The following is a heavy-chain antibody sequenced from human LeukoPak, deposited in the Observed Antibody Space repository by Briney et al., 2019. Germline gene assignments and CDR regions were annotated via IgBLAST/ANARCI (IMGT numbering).Heavy chain of an antibody. CDR2: IYTSGST. V-gene: IGHV4-61*02. CDR3: ARDGLPAVDRWFDP. D-gene: IGHD3-22*01. J-gene: IGHJ5*02. Sequence: PSETLSLTCTVSGGSISSGSYYWSWIRQPAGKGLEWIGRIYTSGSTNYNPSLKSRVTISVDTSKNHFSLKLSSVTAADTAVYYCARDGLPAVDRWFDPWGQGTLVTVSS. CDR1: GGSISSGSYY.